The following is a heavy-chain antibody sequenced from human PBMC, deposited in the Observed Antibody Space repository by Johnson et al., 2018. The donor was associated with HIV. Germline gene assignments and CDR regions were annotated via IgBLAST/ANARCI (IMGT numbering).Heavy chain of an antibody. Sequence: QVQLVESGGGVVQPWRSLRLSCAASGFTFSSYAMHWVRQAPGKGLASVAAISSDGSNQFYADSAKGRFTISRDNSKNTLYLQMNSLRAEATAVYYCARGVDGAFDIWGQGTMVTVSS. CDR3: ARGVDGAFDI. V-gene: IGHV3-30-3*01. CDR2: ISSDGSNQ. D-gene: IGHD3-10*01. CDR1: GFTFSSYA. J-gene: IGHJ3*02.